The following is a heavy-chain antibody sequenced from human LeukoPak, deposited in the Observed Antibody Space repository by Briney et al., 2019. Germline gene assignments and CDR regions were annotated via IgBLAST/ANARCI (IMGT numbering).Heavy chain of an antibody. Sequence: GGSLRLSCAASGFTFSSYSMNWVRQAPGKGLEWVSYISSSSSTIYYADSVKGRFTISRDNSKNTLYLQMNSLRAEDTAVYYCAKALAIEDHDAFDIWGQGTMVTVSS. CDR3: AKALAIEDHDAFDI. CDR2: ISSSSSTI. CDR1: GFTFSSYS. V-gene: IGHV3-48*01. D-gene: IGHD2-2*02. J-gene: IGHJ3*02.